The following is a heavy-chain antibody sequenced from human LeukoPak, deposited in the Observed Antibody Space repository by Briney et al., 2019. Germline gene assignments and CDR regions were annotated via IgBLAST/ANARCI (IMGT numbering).Heavy chain of an antibody. J-gene: IGHJ3*02. CDR2: INPSGGST. CDR1: GYTFTSYY. Sequence: ASVKVSCKASGYTFTSYYMHWVRHTPGQGLEWMGIINPSGGSTSNAQKFQGRVTMTRDTSTSTVYMALSSLRSEGTAVYYCARGDSSGYYDGEDAFDIWGQGTMVTVSS. CDR3: ARGDSSGYYDGEDAFDI. D-gene: IGHD3-22*01. V-gene: IGHV1-46*01.